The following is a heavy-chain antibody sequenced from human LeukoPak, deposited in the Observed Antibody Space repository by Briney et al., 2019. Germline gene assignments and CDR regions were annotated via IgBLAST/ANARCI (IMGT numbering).Heavy chain of an antibody. CDR2: IYYSGST. CDR3: ARSLTVAGLFDY. V-gene: IGHV4-59*01. D-gene: IGHD6-19*01. CDR1: GGSISSYY. Sequence: PSETLSLTCTVSGGSISSYYWSWIRQPPGKGLEWIGYIYYSGSTNYNPSLKSRVTISVDTSKNQFSLKLSSVTAADTAVYYCARSLTVAGLFDYWGQGTLVTVSS. J-gene: IGHJ4*02.